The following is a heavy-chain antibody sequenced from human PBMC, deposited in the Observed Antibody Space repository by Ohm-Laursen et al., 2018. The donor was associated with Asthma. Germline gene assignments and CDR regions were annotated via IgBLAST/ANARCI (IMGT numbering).Heavy chain of an antibody. V-gene: IGHV3-9*01. D-gene: IGHD4-17*01. CDR2: ISWNSGSI. Sequence: SLRLSCSASGFTFDDYAMHWVRQAPGKGLEWVSGISWNSGSIGYADSVKDRFTISRDNAKNSLYLQMNSLRAEDTALYYCANTDYGYWGQGTLVTVSS. CDR3: ANTDYGY. CDR1: GFTFDDYA. J-gene: IGHJ4*02.